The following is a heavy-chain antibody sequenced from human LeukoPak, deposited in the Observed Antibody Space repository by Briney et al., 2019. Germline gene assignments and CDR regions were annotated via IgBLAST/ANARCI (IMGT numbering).Heavy chain of an antibody. D-gene: IGHD3-10*01. CDR1: GGTFSSYA. CDR2: IIPIFGTA. J-gene: IGHJ6*02. Sequence: GASVKVSCKAPGGTFSSYAISWVRQAPGQGLEWMGGIIPIFGTANYAQKFQGRVTITADESTSTAYMELSSLRSEDTAVYYCAKDHGYRVNMVRGVTPYHYGMNVWGLGTTVIVSS. CDR3: AKDHGYRVNMVRGVTPYHYGMNV. V-gene: IGHV1-69*13.